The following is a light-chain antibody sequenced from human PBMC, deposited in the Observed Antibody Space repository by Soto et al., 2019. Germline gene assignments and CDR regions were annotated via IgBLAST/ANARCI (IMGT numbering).Light chain of an antibody. CDR3: SSYTSSSTLHYV. CDR2: EVS. CDR1: SSDVGGYNY. Sequence: SVLTQPASVSGSPGQSITISCTGTSSDVGGYNYVSWYQQHPGKAPKLMIYEVSNRPSGVSNRFSGSKSGNTASLTISGLQAGDEADYYCSSYTSSSTLHYVFGTGTKVTVL. V-gene: IGLV2-14*01. J-gene: IGLJ1*01.